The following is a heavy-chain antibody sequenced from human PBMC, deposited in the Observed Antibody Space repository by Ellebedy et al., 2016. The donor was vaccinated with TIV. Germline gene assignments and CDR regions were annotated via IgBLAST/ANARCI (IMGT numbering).Heavy chain of an antibody. CDR3: ATDSLVRGRYFDWSPLMDV. J-gene: IGHJ6*03. D-gene: IGHD3-9*01. CDR1: GYTFTSYD. Sequence: ASVKVSXXASGYTFTSYDINWVRQATGQGLEWMGWMNPNSGNTGYAQKFQGRVTMTRNTSISTAYMELSSLRSEDTAVYYCATDSLVRGRYFDWSPLMDVWGKGTTVTVSS. V-gene: IGHV1-8*01. CDR2: MNPNSGNT.